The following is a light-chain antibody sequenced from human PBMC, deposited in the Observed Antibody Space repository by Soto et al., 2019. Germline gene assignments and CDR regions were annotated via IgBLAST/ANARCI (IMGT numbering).Light chain of an antibody. CDR1: SSNIGRNT. J-gene: IGLJ2*01. CDR2: SIN. Sequence: QSVLTQPPSASGTPGQRVTLPCSGSSSNIGRNTVNWYQQFPGTAPKVVIFSINERPSGVPDRFSGSKSGTSASLAISGLQPEDEAEYYCAAWDDSLNGHVVFGGGTKLTVL. CDR3: AAWDDSLNGHVV. V-gene: IGLV1-44*01.